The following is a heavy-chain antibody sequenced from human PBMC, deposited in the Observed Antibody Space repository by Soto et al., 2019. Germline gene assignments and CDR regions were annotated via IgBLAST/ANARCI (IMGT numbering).Heavy chain of an antibody. Sequence: QVQLQQWGAGLLKPSETLSLTCAVYGGSFSGYYWTWIRQPPGTGLEWIGEINHSGSTNYNPSLKNRVTISVDTPKIHFSLKLTSVTAAYTAVYYCARDKITGLFDYWGQGTLVTVSS. D-gene: IGHD2-8*02. J-gene: IGHJ4*02. CDR3: ARDKITGLFDY. V-gene: IGHV4-34*01. CDR1: GGSFSGYY. CDR2: INHSGST.